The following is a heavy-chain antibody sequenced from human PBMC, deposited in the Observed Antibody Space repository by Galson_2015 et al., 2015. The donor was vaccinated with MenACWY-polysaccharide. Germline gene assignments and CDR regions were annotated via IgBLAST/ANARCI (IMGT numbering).Heavy chain of an antibody. CDR1: GGSVSVDTYY. CDR2: MSYSGRA. CDR3: AREPTYSGSFGWFDP. V-gene: IGHV4-61*01. Sequence: SLTCTVSGGSVSVDTYYWSWLRQSPGKGLEWIGYMSYSGRANYNPSLKSRVTVFLDTSKNQFSLRLTSVTAADTAMYYCAREPTYSGSFGWFDPWGQGTLVTVSS. J-gene: IGHJ5*02. D-gene: IGHD1-26*01.